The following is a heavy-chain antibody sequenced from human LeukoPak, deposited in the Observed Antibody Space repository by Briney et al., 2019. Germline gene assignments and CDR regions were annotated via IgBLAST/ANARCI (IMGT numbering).Heavy chain of an antibody. CDR1: GFTFSDYV. Sequence: GGSLRLSCAASGFTFSDYVMSWVRQAPGKGLEWVSAISGSGDNTYYSDSVKARFTSSRDNSRNTLYLQIHSLRVEDTAIYYCASSIVRGGYGYYDYWGQGTQVIVSS. J-gene: IGHJ4*02. V-gene: IGHV3-23*01. D-gene: IGHD3-10*01. CDR2: ISGSGDNT. CDR3: ASSIVRGGYGYYDY.